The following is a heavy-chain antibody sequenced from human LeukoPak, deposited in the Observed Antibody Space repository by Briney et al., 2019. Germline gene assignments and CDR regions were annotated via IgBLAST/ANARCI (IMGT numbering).Heavy chain of an antibody. J-gene: IGHJ4*02. V-gene: IGHV3-23*01. Sequence: GGSLRLSCATSGFIFSSFAMNWVRQAPGKGLEWVSAISGSGVSTYYADSVKGRFTISRDNSKNTLYLQMNSLRAEDTAVFYCATFPYYFDSSGSYYFDFWGQGTLVTVSS. CDR1: GFIFSSFA. D-gene: IGHD3-22*01. CDR3: ATFPYYFDSSGSYYFDF. CDR2: ISGSGVST.